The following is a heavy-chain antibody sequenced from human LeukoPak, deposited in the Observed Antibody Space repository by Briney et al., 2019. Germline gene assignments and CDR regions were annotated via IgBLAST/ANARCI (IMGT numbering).Heavy chain of an antibody. CDR1: GFTFSSYA. J-gene: IGHJ4*02. CDR2: ISGSGGST. Sequence: PGGSLRLSCAASGFTFSSYAMSWVRRAPGKGLEWVSGISGSGGSTHYADSVKGRFTISRDNSKNTLYLQMSGLRAEDTAVYYCAKDSAVTPFYFEYWGQGTLVAVSS. V-gene: IGHV3-23*01. CDR3: AKDSAVTPFYFEY. D-gene: IGHD4-17*01.